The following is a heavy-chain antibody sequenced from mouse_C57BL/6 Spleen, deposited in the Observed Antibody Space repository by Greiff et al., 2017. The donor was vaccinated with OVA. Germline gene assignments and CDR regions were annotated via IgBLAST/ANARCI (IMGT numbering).Heavy chain of an antibody. V-gene: IGHV5-4*01. CDR2: ISDGGSYT. Sequence: EVHLVESGGGLVKPGGSLKLSCAASGFTFSSYAMSWVRQTPEKRLEWVATISDGGSYTYYPDNVKGRFTISRDNAKNNPYLQMSHLKSEDTAMYYCARDRLRDGSYFDYWGQGTTLTVSS. CDR3: ARDRLRDGSYFDY. CDR1: GFTFSSYA. D-gene: IGHD2-3*01. J-gene: IGHJ2*01.